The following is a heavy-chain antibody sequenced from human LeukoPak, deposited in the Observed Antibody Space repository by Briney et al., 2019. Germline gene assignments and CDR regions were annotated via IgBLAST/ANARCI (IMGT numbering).Heavy chain of an antibody. Sequence: PSETLSLTCTVSGGSISSSSYYWGWIRQPPGKGLEWIGSIYYSGSTYYNPSLKSRVTISVDTSKNQFSLKLSSVTAADTAVYYCASSGWGSGYPIDYWGQGTLVTVSS. CDR3: ASSGWGSGYPIDY. CDR1: GGSISSSSYY. V-gene: IGHV4-39*01. CDR2: IYYSGST. D-gene: IGHD3-22*01. J-gene: IGHJ4*02.